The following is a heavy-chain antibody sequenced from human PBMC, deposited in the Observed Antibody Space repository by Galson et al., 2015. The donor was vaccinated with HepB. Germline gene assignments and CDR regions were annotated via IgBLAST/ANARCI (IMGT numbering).Heavy chain of an antibody. CDR1: GFTFSSCG. J-gene: IGHJ4*02. V-gene: IGHV3-23*01. CDR3: ASYSGRWSNY. CDR2: ISVNGAGT. Sequence: SLRLSCAASGFTFSSCGMDWVRQAPGRGLEWVSSISVNGAGTYYADSVKGRFTISRDNSKNTLYLQMNSLRAEDTAIYYCASYSGRWSNYWGQGIMVIVSS. D-gene: IGHD6-13*01.